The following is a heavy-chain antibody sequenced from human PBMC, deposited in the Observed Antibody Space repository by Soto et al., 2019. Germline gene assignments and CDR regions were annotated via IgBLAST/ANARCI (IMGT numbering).Heavy chain of an antibody. J-gene: IGHJ4*02. Sequence: EVQLLESGGGLVQPGGSLRLSCAASGFTFSSYAMSWVRQAPGKGLEWVSAISGSGGSTYYADSVKGRFTISRDNSKNTLYLPMNSLRAEDTAVYYCAKDNSVLLWFGELSYFDYWGQGTLVTVSS. V-gene: IGHV3-23*01. D-gene: IGHD3-10*01. CDR3: AKDNSVLLWFGELSYFDY. CDR1: GFTFSSYA. CDR2: ISGSGGST.